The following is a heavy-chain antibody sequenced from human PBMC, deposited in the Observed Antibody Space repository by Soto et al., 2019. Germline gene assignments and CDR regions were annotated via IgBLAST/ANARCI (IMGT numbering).Heavy chain of an antibody. V-gene: IGHV3-30*18. CDR1: GFSFSSYG. J-gene: IGHJ4*02. Sequence: PEGSLRLSCAASGFSFSSYGMNWVRQAPGKGLEWVAVISYDGTNVYYAQSVRGRFTISRDNPKNTLYLQMDSLMAGDTAVYYCAKSSGSSGWYGEYLHYWGPGA. CDR2: ISYDGTNV. CDR3: AKSSGSSGWYGEYLHY. D-gene: IGHD6-19*01.